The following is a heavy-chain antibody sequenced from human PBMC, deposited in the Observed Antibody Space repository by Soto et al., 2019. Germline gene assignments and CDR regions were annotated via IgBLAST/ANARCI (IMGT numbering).Heavy chain of an antibody. CDR1: GFTFRSYW. V-gene: IGHV3-74*01. CDR2: INDYGDRI. J-gene: IGHJ4*02. CDR3: ARGGLEILWFRGNS. D-gene: IGHD3-10*01. Sequence: PGGSLRLSCAASGFTFRSYWMHWVRQAPGEGLVWVSRINDYGDRINYADSVKGRFIISRDDAKNTLSLRLTSLRPEDTAVYYCARGGLEILWFRGNSWGQGTLVTVSS.